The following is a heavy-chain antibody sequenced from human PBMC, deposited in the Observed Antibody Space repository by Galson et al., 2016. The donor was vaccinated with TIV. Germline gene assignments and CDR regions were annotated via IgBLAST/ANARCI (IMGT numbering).Heavy chain of an antibody. CDR3: ARDNRAVLDAFDI. J-gene: IGHJ3*02. V-gene: IGHV3-48*03. CDR2: ISSRGGTT. CDR1: GFTFSTYE. Sequence: SLRLSCAGPGFTFSTYELNWVRQAPGKGLEWVSYISSRGGTTHYADSVKGRFTITRDNAKNSMDLQMNSLRVEDSDIYYCARDNRAVLDAFDIWGPGT. D-gene: IGHD3-10*01.